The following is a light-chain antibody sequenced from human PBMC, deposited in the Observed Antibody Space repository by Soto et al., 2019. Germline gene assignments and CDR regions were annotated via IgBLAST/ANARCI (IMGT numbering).Light chain of an antibody. CDR2: GTS. CDR3: QQYTTSSWT. Sequence: EIVMTQSPAPLSVSPGESATLSCRASQSVGSSYLAWYQQKPGQAPRVLIYGTSSRATGIPDRFSGSGSGTDFTLTISRLEPEDFAVYYCQQYTTSSWTFGQGTKVDI. J-gene: IGKJ1*01. CDR1: QSVGSSY. V-gene: IGKV3-20*01.